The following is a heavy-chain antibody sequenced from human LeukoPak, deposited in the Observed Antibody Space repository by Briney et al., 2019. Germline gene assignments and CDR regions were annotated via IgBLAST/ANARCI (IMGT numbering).Heavy chain of an antibody. V-gene: IGHV3-49*03. CDR3: SRVERSSINNYYYYMAV. J-gene: IGHJ6*03. D-gene: IGHD2-2*01. CDR2: SRSRAHGGTT. Sequence: PGGSLRLSCTGFGFSFGDNAMIWFRQSPGKGLEWVSLSRSRAHGGTTDYAASVMGRFPMSRDDSKNIAYLQMDSLETEDTAVYYCSRVERSSINNYYYYMAVWGKGTSVTVSS. CDR1: GFSFGDNA.